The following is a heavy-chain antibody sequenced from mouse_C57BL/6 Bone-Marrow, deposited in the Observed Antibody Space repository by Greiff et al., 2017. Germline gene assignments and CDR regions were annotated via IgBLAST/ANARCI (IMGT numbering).Heavy chain of an antibody. CDR3: AVYDYDEGFAY. Sequence: QVQLQQPGAELVKPGASVKMSCKASGYTFTSYWITWVKQRPGQGLEWIGDIYPGSGSTNYNEKFKSKATLTVDKSSSTAYMQLSSLTSEDSAVDCCAVYDYDEGFAYWGQGTLVTVSA. CDR2: IYPGSGST. V-gene: IGHV1-55*01. D-gene: IGHD2-4*01. CDR1: GYTFTSYW. J-gene: IGHJ3*01.